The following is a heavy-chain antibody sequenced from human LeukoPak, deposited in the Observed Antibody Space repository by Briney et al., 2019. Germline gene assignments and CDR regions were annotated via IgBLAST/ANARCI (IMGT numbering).Heavy chain of an antibody. J-gene: IGHJ3*02. CDR2: LYHSEST. CDR1: VGSFSGYY. Sequence: SETLSLTCAVYVGSFSGYYWSWIREPPGKARKWFGELYHSESTNFNPSCKRLVNISLDTSKNQFALKLSSVTAVDTAVCYVARHLTLPADAFDIWGQGTMVTVSS. CDR3: ARHLTLPADAFDI. D-gene: IGHD2-2*01. V-gene: IGHV4-34*01.